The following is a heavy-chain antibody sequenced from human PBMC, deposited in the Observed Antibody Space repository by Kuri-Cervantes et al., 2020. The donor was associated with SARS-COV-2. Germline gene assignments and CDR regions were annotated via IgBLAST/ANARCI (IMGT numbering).Heavy chain of an antibody. Sequence: GGSLRLSCAASGFTFSSYAMSWVRQAPGKGLEWVSAISGSGGSTYYADSVKGRFTISRDNSKNTLYLQMNSLGAEDTAVYYCAKEGRVPAARYYYYGMDVWGQGTTVTVSS. CDR3: AKEGRVPAARYYYYGMDV. D-gene: IGHD2-2*01. V-gene: IGHV3-23*01. J-gene: IGHJ6*02. CDR1: GFTFSSYA. CDR2: ISGSGGST.